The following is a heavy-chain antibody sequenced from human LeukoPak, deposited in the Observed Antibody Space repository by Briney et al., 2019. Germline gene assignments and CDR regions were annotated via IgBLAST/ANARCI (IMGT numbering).Heavy chain of an antibody. D-gene: IGHD6-13*01. CDR3: ARYRRYSSSWYPMDV. CDR1: GGSFSGYY. Sequence: SETLSLTCAVYGGSFSGYYWSWIRQPPGKGLEWIGEINHSGSTNYNPSLKSRVTISVDTSKNQFSLKLSSVTAADTAVYYCARYRRYSSSWYPMDVWGKGTTVTVSS. J-gene: IGHJ6*03. CDR2: INHSGST. V-gene: IGHV4-34*01.